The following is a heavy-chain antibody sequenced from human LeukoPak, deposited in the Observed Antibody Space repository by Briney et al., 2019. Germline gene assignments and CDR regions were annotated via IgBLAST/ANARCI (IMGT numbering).Heavy chain of an antibody. CDR2: FSYSGST. V-gene: IGHV4-39*01. Sequence: SETLSLTCTVSGGSISSSSSDYYWGWVRQPPGKGLEWIGSFSYSGSTYYNAPLKSRVTISADTSNNQFSLKLTSVTAADTAVYYSARHRHSHHYDYWGQGTLVTVSS. D-gene: IGHD5-18*01. CDR1: GGSISSSSSDYY. J-gene: IGHJ4*02. CDR3: ARHRHSHHYDY.